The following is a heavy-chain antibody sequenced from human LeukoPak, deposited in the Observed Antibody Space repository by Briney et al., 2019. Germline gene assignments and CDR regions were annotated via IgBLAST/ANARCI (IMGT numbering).Heavy chain of an antibody. Sequence: SVKVSCKASGGTFSSYAISWVGQAPGQGLEWMGGIIPIFGTANYAQKFQGRVTITADESTSTAYMELSSLRSEDTAVYYCARAHLGGYNQPALIDYWGQGTLVTVSS. CDR2: IIPIFGTA. V-gene: IGHV1-69*13. CDR3: ARAHLGGYNQPALIDY. D-gene: IGHD5-24*01. J-gene: IGHJ4*02. CDR1: GGTFSSYA.